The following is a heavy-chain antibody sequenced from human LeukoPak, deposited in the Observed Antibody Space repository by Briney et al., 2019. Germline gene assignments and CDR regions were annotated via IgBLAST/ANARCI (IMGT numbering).Heavy chain of an antibody. Sequence: PGGSLRLSCAASGFTFSDYYMCWMRQAPGKGLEWVSYISPSSTHTNYADSVKGRFTISRDNAKNSLYLQMNSLRAEDTAVYYCARGGHGAADYWGQGTLVTVSS. J-gene: IGHJ4*02. D-gene: IGHD1-26*01. CDR3: ARGGHGAADY. CDR2: ISPSSTHT. V-gene: IGHV3-11*05. CDR1: GFTFSDYY.